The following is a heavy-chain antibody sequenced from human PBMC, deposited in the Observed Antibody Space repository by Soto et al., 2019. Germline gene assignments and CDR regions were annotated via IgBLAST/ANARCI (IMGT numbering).Heavy chain of an antibody. D-gene: IGHD6-19*01. J-gene: IGHJ4*02. CDR3: ARLPVRSGIAVAGDFDY. Sequence: PSETLSLTCAVSGGSISSSNWWSWDRQPPGKGLEWIGEIYHSGSTNYNPSLKSRVTISVDKSKNQFSLKLSSVTAADTAVYYCARLPVRSGIAVAGDFDYWGQGTLVTVSS. CDR2: IYHSGST. V-gene: IGHV4-4*02. CDR1: GGSISSSNW.